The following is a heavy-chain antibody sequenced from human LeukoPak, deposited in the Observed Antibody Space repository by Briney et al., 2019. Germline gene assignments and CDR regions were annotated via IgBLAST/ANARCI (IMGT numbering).Heavy chain of an antibody. V-gene: IGHV1-18*01. CDR3: ARASYCSDGSCYSDY. Sequence: ASVKVSCKASGYTSTSYSISWVRQAPGQGLEWMGRISAYNGNTIYAQKVKGRVTMTTDTSTSTAYMELRSLKSDDTAVYYCARASYCSDGSCYSDYWGQGTLVTVSS. CDR1: GYTSTSYS. J-gene: IGHJ4*02. D-gene: IGHD2-15*01. CDR2: ISAYNGNT.